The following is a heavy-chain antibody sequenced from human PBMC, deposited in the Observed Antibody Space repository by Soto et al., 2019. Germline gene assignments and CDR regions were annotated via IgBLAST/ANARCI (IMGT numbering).Heavy chain of an antibody. CDR3: ARGIAQGHYYYYAMDV. V-gene: IGHV1-69*13. CDR1: GGTFSSYG. J-gene: IGHJ6*02. D-gene: IGHD3-16*02. CDR2: IIPFSGST. Sequence: SVKVYCKTSGGTFSSYGISWVRQAPGQGLEWMGGIIPFSGSTKHAQKLQGRVTIIADEITSTAYMELSSLRPEDTAVYYCARGIAQGHYYYYAMDVWGQGTTVTVSS.